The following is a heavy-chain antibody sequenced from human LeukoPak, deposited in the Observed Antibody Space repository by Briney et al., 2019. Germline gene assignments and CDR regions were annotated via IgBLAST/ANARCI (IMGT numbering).Heavy chain of an antibody. V-gene: IGHV3-23*01. J-gene: IGHJ6*03. CDR2: ISGSGGST. CDR1: GFTFSSYA. D-gene: IGHD6-19*01. CDR3: AKQQWLVNYYYYLDV. Sequence: GGSLRLSCAASGFTFSSYAMSWVRQAPGKGLQWVSAISGSGGSTYYADSVKGRFTISRDNSNNTLYLQMNSLRAEDTAVYYCAKQQWLVNYYYYLDVWGKGTTVTVSS.